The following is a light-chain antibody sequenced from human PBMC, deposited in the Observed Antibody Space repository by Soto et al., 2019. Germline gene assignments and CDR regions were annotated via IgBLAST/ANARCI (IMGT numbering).Light chain of an antibody. Sequence: QSVLTQPASVSGSPGQSITISCTGTSSDVGGYNYVSWYQQHPGKAPKFLIYEVSNRPSGVSNRFSGSKSGNTASLTISGLQAEDEADDYCSSYTSTNTWVFGGGTQLTVL. CDR1: SSDVGGYNY. V-gene: IGLV2-14*01. CDR2: EVS. J-gene: IGLJ3*02. CDR3: SSYTSTNTWV.